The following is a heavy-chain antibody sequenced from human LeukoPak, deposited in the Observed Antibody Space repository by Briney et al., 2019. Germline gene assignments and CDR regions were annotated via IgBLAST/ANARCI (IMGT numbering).Heavy chain of an antibody. Sequence: SETLSLTCTVSGGSISSYYWNWIRQPPGKGLEWIGYIYYSGSTNYNPSLKSRVTISVDTSKNQFSLKLSSVTAADTAVYYCARVDYYYDSSGDPPDAFDIWGQGTMVTVSS. CDR3: ARVDYYYDSSGDPPDAFDI. CDR1: GGSISSYY. J-gene: IGHJ3*02. CDR2: IYYSGST. V-gene: IGHV4-59*01. D-gene: IGHD3-22*01.